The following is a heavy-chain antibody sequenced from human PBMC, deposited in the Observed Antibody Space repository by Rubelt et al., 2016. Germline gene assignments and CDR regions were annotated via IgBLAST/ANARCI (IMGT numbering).Heavy chain of an antibody. J-gene: IGHJ6*02. D-gene: IGHD1-26*01. Sequence: QVHLVQSGAEVKKPGASVKVSCKASGYTFTGYYMHWVRQAPGQGLEWMGRIIPNSGDTNYAQKFQGRVTLTRDTSISTAYMELSRLRSDATAVYYCASGTNYYYAMDVWGQGTTVTVSS. CDR1: GYTFTGYY. V-gene: IGHV1-2*06. CDR3: ASGTNYYYAMDV. CDR2: IIPNSGDT.